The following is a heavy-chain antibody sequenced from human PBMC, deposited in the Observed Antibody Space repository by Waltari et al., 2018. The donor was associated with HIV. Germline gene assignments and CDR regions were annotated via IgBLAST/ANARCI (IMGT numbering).Heavy chain of an antibody. CDR2: INHSGST. J-gene: IGHJ6*02. Sequence: QVQLQQWGAGLLKPSETLSLTCAVYGGSFSGYYWSWIRQPPGKGLEWIGEINHSGSTNYNPSLKSRVTISVDTSKNQFSLKLSSVTAADTAVYYCARYYYDSSGYYTFTYYYGMDVWGQGTTVTVSS. CDR1: GGSFSGYY. CDR3: ARYYYDSSGYYTFTYYYGMDV. D-gene: IGHD3-22*01. V-gene: IGHV4-34*01.